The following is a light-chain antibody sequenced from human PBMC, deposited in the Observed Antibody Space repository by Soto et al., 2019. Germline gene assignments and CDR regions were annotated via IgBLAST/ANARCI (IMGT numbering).Light chain of an antibody. V-gene: IGLV2-14*01. CDR2: DVS. Sequence: QSALTQPASVSGSPGQSITISCTGTSSDVGGYNYVSWYQQHPGKAPKLMSYDVSNRPSGGSKRFAGSKSDNTASLTVSGLQGEDEADYYCSSYTSSSTLVFGTGTELTVL. CDR1: SSDVGGYNY. J-gene: IGLJ1*01. CDR3: SSYTSSSTLV.